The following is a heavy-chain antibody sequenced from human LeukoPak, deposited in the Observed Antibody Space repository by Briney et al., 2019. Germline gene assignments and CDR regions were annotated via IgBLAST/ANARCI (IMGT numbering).Heavy chain of an antibody. J-gene: IGHJ5*02. CDR1: GDSISRYY. CDR2: IYNGGII. D-gene: IGHD3-10*01. CDR3: ARDSGTTGEVKFDP. Sequence: SETLSLTCTASGDSISRYYWSWIRQPAGKGLEWIGRIYNGGIITYNPSLKSRVTMSIDTSNNQFSLRLRFVTAADTAVYYCARDSGTTGEVKFDPWGQGTLVTVSS. V-gene: IGHV4-4*07.